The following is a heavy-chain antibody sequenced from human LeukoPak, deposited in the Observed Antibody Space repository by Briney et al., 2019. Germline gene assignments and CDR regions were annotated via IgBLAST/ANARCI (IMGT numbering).Heavy chain of an antibody. CDR3: ARDGRDGYNLVHY. V-gene: IGHV1-2*02. CDR1: GYTFTAYY. CDR2: INPNSGGT. Sequence: ASVKVSCKASGYTFTAYYIHWVRQALGQGLEWMGWINPNSGGTNYAQKFQGRVTMTRDTSISAVYMELNRLRSDDTAVYYCARDGRDGYNLVHYWGQGTLVTVSS. J-gene: IGHJ4*02. D-gene: IGHD5-24*01.